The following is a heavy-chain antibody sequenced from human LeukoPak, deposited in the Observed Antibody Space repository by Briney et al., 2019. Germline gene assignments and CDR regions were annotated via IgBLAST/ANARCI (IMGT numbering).Heavy chain of an antibody. D-gene: IGHD2-2*01. V-gene: IGHV3-53*01. CDR2: IYSGGST. CDR1: GFTVSSNY. J-gene: IGHJ4*02. CDR3: TRDHITSWQIDF. Sequence: SGGSLRLSFAASGFTVSSNYMSWVRQAPGKGLEWVSVIYSGGSTYYADSVKGRFTISRDNSKNTVSLQMNSLRVEDTAVYYCTRDHITSWQIDFWGQGTMVTVSS.